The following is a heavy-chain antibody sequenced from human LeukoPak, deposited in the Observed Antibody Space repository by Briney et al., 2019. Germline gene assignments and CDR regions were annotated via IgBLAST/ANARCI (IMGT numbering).Heavy chain of an antibody. CDR1: GGSISSTSYY. CDR2: TYYSGST. CDR3: ARVDYYDSSGSIDY. Sequence: SETLSLTCSVFGGSISSTSYYWGWIRQPPGKGLEWIGSTYYSGSTHCNPSLKSRVTISVDTSKNQFSLKLSSVTAADTAVYYCARVDYYDSSGSIDYWGQGTLVTVSP. J-gene: IGHJ4*02. V-gene: IGHV4-39*07. D-gene: IGHD3-22*01.